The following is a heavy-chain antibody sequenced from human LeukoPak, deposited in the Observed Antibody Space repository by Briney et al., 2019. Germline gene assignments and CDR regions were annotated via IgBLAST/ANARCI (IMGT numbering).Heavy chain of an antibody. Sequence: PSETLSLTCTVSGGSISSYYWSWIRQPPGKGLEWIGYIYYSGSTNYNPSLKSRVTISVDTSKNQFSLKLSSVTAADTAVYYCARGGGITIFGVVIIGVPHFDYWGQGTLVTVSS. CDR1: GGSISSYY. CDR3: ARGGGITIFGVVIIGVPHFDY. D-gene: IGHD3-3*01. CDR2: IYYSGST. J-gene: IGHJ4*02. V-gene: IGHV4-59*01.